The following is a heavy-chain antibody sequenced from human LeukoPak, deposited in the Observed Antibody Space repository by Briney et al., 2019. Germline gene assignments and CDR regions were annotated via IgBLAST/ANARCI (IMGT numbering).Heavy chain of an antibody. CDR3: ARDGLWIQNAFDI. D-gene: IGHD5-18*01. CDR2: ISYSGST. Sequence: SETLSLTCTVSGGSISSSSYYWGWIRQPPGKGLEWIGSISYSGSTYYNPSLKSRVTISVDTSKNQFSLKLSSVTAADTAVYYCARDGLWIQNAFDIWGQGTVVTVSS. J-gene: IGHJ3*02. V-gene: IGHV4-39*07. CDR1: GGSISSSSYY.